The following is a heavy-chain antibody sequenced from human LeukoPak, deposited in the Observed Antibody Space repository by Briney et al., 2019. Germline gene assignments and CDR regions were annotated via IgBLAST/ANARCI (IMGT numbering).Heavy chain of an antibody. CDR2: ISGSGGST. Sequence: PGGSLRLSCAASGFTFSSYAMSWVRQAPGKGLEWVSAISGSGGSTYYADSVKGRFTISRDNSKNTLYLHLNSLRAEDTAVYYCARDLAVAGPKPNWFDPWGQGTLVTVSS. CDR3: ARDLAVAGPKPNWFDP. J-gene: IGHJ5*02. V-gene: IGHV3-23*01. CDR1: GFTFSSYA. D-gene: IGHD6-19*01.